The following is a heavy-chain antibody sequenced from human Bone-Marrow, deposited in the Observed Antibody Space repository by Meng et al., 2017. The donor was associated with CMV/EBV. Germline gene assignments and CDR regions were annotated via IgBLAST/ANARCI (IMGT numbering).Heavy chain of an antibody. V-gene: IGHV4-34*01. Sequence: SEPLSLTCAVYGGSFSGYYWSWIRQPPGKGLEWIGEINHSGSTNYNPSLKSRVTISVDTSKNQFSLKLSSVTAADTAVYYCARVTGNYDFWSGRYYYYGMDVWGQGTTVTVSS. J-gene: IGHJ6*02. CDR3: ARVTGNYDFWSGRYYYYGMDV. CDR2: INHSGST. CDR1: GGSFSGYY. D-gene: IGHD3-3*01.